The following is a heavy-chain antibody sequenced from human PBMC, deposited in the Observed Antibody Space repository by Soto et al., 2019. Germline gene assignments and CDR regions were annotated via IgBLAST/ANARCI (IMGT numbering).Heavy chain of an antibody. D-gene: IGHD3-10*01. V-gene: IGHV3-74*01. CDR1: EFTFSGRS. CDR3: ARGWFGPDV. CDR2: IDKVGTDS. Sequence: EVQLVESGGGLVQPGGSLRLSCAAPEFTFSGRSVHWVRQAPGKGLVWVSGIDKVGTDSNYADSVKGRFTSSRDNAKNTVYLQMNSLRVEDTAVYYCARGWFGPDVWGKGTTVTVSS. J-gene: IGHJ6*03.